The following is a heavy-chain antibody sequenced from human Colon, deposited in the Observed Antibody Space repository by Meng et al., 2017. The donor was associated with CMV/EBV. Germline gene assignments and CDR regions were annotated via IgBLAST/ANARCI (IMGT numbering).Heavy chain of an antibody. Sequence: GGSLRLSCQGSGYSFTTKWIGWVRQMPGKGLECMWIIYPGDSDTRYNPSFQGQVTISADKSTSTAYLQWNSLKDSDTAMYYCARLVASAGRWDYFDYWGQGTLVTVSS. D-gene: IGHD6-13*01. CDR1: GYSFTTKW. CDR3: ARLVASAGRWDYFDY. J-gene: IGHJ4*02. V-gene: IGHV5-51*01. CDR2: IYPGDSDT.